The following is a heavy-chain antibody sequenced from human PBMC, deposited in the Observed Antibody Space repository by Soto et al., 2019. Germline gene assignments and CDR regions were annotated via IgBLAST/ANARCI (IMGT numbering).Heavy chain of an antibody. J-gene: IGHJ6*02. CDR3: ARVAQDIVVVPAAPETYYYYYYGMDV. V-gene: IGHV3-7*01. Sequence: GGSLRLSCAASGFTFCRYGRRWVRQAPVEGLEWVGDIKQDGSEKYYVDSVKGRFTISRDNAKNSLYLQMNSLRAEDTAVYYCARVAQDIVVVPAAPETYYYYYYGMDVWGQGTTVTVSS. D-gene: IGHD2-2*01. CDR2: IKQDGSEK. CDR1: GFTFCRYG.